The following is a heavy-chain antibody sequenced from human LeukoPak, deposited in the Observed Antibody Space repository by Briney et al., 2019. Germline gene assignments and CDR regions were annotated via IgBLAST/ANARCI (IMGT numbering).Heavy chain of an antibody. CDR2: IRGSSATT. J-gene: IGHJ2*01. CDR1: GFTFTNYA. D-gene: IGHD2/OR15-2a*01. Sequence: PGVSLRLSCAASGFTFTNYAMTWVRQAPGKGLEWVSAIRGSSATTFYEDSVKGRFTISSDYSKNTLYPQMNSLRVEDTAVYYCAKDLNRGNDWYFDLWGRGTLVTVSS. V-gene: IGHV3-23*01. CDR3: AKDLNRGNDWYFDL.